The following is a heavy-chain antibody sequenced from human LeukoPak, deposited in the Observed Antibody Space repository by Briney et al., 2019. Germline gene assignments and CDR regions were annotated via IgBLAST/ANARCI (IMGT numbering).Heavy chain of an antibody. Sequence: GGSLRLSCAASGFTVSSNYMSWVRQAPGKGLEWVSVIYSGGSTYYADSVKGRFTISRDNSKNTLYLQMNSLRAEDTAMYYCAKDPRTYYYGSGSPPDYWGQGTLVTVSS. V-gene: IGHV3-66*02. D-gene: IGHD3-10*01. CDR2: IYSGGST. CDR1: GFTVSSNY. J-gene: IGHJ4*02. CDR3: AKDPRTYYYGSGSPPDY.